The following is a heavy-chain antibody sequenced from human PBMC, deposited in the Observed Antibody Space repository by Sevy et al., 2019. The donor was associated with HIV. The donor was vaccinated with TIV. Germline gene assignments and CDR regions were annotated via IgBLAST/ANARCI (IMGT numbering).Heavy chain of an antibody. CDR2: IYHSGST. Sequence: SETLSLTCAVSGGSISSGGYSWSWIRQPPGKGLEWIGYIYHSGSTYYNPSLKSRVTISVDRSKNQFSLKLSSVTAADTAVHYCARDSGYDTPFDYWGQGTLVTVSS. D-gene: IGHD5-12*01. CDR1: GGSISSGGYS. CDR3: ARDSGYDTPFDY. J-gene: IGHJ4*02. V-gene: IGHV4-30-2*01.